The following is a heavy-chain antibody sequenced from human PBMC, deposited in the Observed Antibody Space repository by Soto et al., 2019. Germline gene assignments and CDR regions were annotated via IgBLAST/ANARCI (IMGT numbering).Heavy chain of an antibody. J-gene: IGHJ6*02. CDR3: ARDDATYCGGDCYRYFYYGMDV. CDR1: GVTFSNHA. D-gene: IGHD2-21*02. CDR2: IIPMFPTA. V-gene: IGHV1-69*13. Sequence: SVKVSCKASGVTFSNHAISWVRQAPGQGLEWVGGIIPMFPTADYAQRFQGRVTITADDSTTTVYMELSGLRSEDTAMYYCARDDATYCGGDCYRYFYYGMDVWGQGTTVTVS.